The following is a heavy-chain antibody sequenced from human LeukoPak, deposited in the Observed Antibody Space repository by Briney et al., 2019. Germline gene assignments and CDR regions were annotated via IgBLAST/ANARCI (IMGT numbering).Heavy chain of an antibody. CDR2: INWNGRIT. D-gene: IGHD5-18*01. CDR1: GFTFDDYA. Sequence: GESLRLSCAASGFTFDDYAMNWVRQVPGRGLEWVSGINWNGRITEYADSVKDRFTISRQNTKNSLYLYMNNLGGEDTALYFCARGSVQLWLRDTYYYMDVWGKGTTVTISS. CDR3: ARGSVQLWLRDTYYYMDV. J-gene: IGHJ6*03. V-gene: IGHV3-20*04.